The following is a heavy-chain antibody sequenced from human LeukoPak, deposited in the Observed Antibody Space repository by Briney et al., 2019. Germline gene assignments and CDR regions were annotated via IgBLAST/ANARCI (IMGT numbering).Heavy chain of an antibody. CDR2: INPNSGGT. CDR1: GYTFTGYY. CDR3: ARDGYCSSTSCYKYYYYGMDV. D-gene: IGHD2-2*01. Sequence: ASVKVSCKASGYTFTGYYMHWVRQAPGQGLEWMGWINPNSGGTNYAQKFQGRVTITADKSTSTAYMELSSLRSEDTAVYYCARDGYCSSTSCYKYYYYGMDVWGQGTTVTVSS. J-gene: IGHJ6*02. V-gene: IGHV1-2*02.